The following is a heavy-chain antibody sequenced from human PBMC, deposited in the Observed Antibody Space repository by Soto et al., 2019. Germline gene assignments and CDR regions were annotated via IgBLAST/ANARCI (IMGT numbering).Heavy chain of an antibody. CDR3: ARVGGSGSCAGY. J-gene: IGHJ4*02. V-gene: IGHV1-69*02. CDR2: IIPILGIA. CDR1: GGTFSSYT. D-gene: IGHD1-26*01. Sequence: QVQLVQSGAEVKKPGSSVKVSCKASGGTFSSYTISWVRQAPGQGLEWMGRIIPILGIANYAQKVQGRVTITADKSTSTAYMELSSLRSEDTDVYYCARVGGSGSCAGYWGQGTLVTVSS.